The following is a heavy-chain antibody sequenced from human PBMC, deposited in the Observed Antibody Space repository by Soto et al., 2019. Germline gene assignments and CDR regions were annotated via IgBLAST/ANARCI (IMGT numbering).Heavy chain of an antibody. CDR2: IYHSGST. CDR3: ATVPDR. Sequence: SETLSLTCAVSGCSISSGGYSWSWIRQPPGKGLEWIGYIYHSGSTYYNPSLKSRVTISVDRSKNQFSLKLSSVTAADTAVYYCATVPDRWGQGTLVTVSS. CDR1: GCSISSGGYS. J-gene: IGHJ5*02. D-gene: IGHD2-2*01. V-gene: IGHV4-30-2*01.